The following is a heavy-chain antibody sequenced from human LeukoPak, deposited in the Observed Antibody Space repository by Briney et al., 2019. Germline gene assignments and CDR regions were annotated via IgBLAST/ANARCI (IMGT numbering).Heavy chain of an antibody. J-gene: IGHJ4*02. CDR1: GFTFSSYA. CDR3: GKEFSSGWFF. D-gene: IGHD6-13*01. V-gene: IGHV3-64*04. Sequence: GGSLRLSCSASGFTFSSYAMHWVRQAPGKGLEYVSAISSNGGSTYYADSVKGRFTISRDNSKDTLYLQLSGLRGEDTAIYYCGKEFSSGWFFWGQGTLVSVSS. CDR2: ISSNGGST.